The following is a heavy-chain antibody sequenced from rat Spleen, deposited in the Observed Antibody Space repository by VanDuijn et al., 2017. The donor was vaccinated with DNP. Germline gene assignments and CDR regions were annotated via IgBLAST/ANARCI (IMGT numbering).Heavy chain of an antibody. Sequence: EVQLVESGGGLVQPGRSMKLSCAASGFAFTNYYMAWVRQAPTKGLEWVASSTDSGDNTYYLDSVKGRFTISRDNAKSTLYLQMNSLRSEDMATYYCVRWNSGHFDYWGQGVMVTVSS. D-gene: IGHD4-3*01. CDR1: GFAFTNYY. CDR3: VRWNSGHFDY. V-gene: IGHV5-25*01. J-gene: IGHJ2*01. CDR2: STDSGDNT.